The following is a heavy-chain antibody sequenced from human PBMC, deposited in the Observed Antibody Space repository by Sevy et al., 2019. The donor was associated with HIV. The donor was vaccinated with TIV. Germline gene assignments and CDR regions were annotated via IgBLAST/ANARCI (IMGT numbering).Heavy chain of an antibody. J-gene: IGHJ4*02. CDR1: GGSVSSGDYY. D-gene: IGHD6-13*01. CDR2: VSYIGGT. CDR3: ARDRIAAAGGHFDY. Sequence: SETLSLTCAVSGGSVSSGDYYWSWIRQPPGKGLEWIGYVSYIGGTNYSPPLKSRLTISVDTSMNQFSLKLNSVTAADTAVYDCARDRIAAAGGHFDYWGQGILVTVSS. V-gene: IGHV4-61*08.